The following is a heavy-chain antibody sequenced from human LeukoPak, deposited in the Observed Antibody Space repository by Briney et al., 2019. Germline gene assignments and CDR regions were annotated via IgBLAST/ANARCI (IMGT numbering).Heavy chain of an antibody. CDR1: GGSISSYY. V-gene: IGHV4-59*01. CDR3: ARQYYYYGMDV. J-gene: IGHJ6*02. Sequence: SETVSLTCTVSGGSISSYYWSWIRQPPGKGLEWIGYIYYSGSTNYNPSLKSRVTISVDTSKNQFSLKLSSVTAADTAVYYCARQYYYYGMDVWGQGTTVTVSS. CDR2: IYYSGST.